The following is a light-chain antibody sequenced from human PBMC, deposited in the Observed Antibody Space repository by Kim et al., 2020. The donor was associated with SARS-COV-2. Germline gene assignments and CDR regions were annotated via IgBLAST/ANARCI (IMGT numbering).Light chain of an antibody. J-gene: IGKJ2*01. CDR3: QWFGDSMFT. V-gene: IGKV3-20*01. CDR2: GAS. Sequence: EIVLTQSPGTLSLSPGQRATLSCRASQSVSSSYLAWYQQRPGQAPRLLIYGASSRATGVPDRFSGSGSGTDFTLTISRLEPEDFAVFYCQWFGDSMFTFGQGTKLEI. CDR1: QSVSSSY.